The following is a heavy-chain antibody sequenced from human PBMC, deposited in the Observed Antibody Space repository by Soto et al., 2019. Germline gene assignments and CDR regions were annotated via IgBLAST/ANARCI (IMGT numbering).Heavy chain of an antibody. J-gene: IGHJ5*02. V-gene: IGHV4-59*01. D-gene: IGHD6-13*01. CDR3: ARLAAAASSWFDP. CDR2: IYYSGST. CDR1: GGTISSYY. Sequence: SETMSLTCTVSGGTISSYYLSWIRQPPGKGLEWIGYIYYSGSTNYNPSLKSRVTISVDTSKTQFSLKLSSVTAADTAVYYCARLAAAASSWFDPWGQGTLVTAPQ.